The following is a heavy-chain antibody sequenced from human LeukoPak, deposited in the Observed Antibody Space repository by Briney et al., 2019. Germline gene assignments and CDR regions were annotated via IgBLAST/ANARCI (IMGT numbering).Heavy chain of an antibody. D-gene: IGHD3-10*01. CDR3: ARDQIGVPFDY. V-gene: IGHV3-48*01. J-gene: IGHJ4*02. CDR1: GFTFSSYS. Sequence: GGSLRLSCAASGFTFSSYSMNWVCQAPGKGLEWVSYISSSSSTIYYADSVKGRFTISRDNAKNSLYLQMNSLRAEDTAVYYCARDQIGVPFDYWGQGTLVTVSS. CDR2: ISSSSSTI.